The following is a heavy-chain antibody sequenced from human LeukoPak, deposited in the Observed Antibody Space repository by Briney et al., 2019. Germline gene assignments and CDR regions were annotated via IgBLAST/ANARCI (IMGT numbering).Heavy chain of an antibody. CDR1: GITVSSNY. CDR2: ISGGGST. J-gene: IGHJ3*02. V-gene: IGHV3-53*01. D-gene: IGHD6-13*01. CDR3: ARPHSSSWNHAFDI. Sequence: GGSLRLSCAASGITVSSNYMSWVRQAPGKGLECVSLISGGGSTYHADSVKGRFTISRDNSKNTLYLQMNSVRGEDTAVYYCARPHSSSWNHAFDIWGQGTVVAVSS.